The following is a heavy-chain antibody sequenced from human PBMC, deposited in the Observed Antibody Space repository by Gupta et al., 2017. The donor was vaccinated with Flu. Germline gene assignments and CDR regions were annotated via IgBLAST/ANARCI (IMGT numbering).Heavy chain of an antibody. J-gene: IGHJ4*02. CDR3: ARDPPTTVTKAQWLFIPYFDY. CDR2: ISNDGRNK. V-gene: IGHV3-30*09. D-gene: IGHD4-17*01. Sequence: EEVALISNDGRNKYYADSVKGRFAVSRDNSKNTLYLQMHSRRTEDTAVYYCARDPPTTVTKAQWLFIPYFDYWGQGTLVTVSS.